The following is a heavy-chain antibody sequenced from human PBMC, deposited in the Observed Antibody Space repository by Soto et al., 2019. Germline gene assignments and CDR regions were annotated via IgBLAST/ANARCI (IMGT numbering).Heavy chain of an antibody. V-gene: IGHV3-23*01. Sequence: PGGSLRLSCAASGFTFTSYAMTWVRQAPGKGLEWVSTISTSGDNTYYADSVKGRFTISRDNSKNTLFLQMDSLRAEDTAVYYCAKAYMPDAFDIWGPGTMVTVSS. D-gene: IGHD2-2*01. CDR3: AKAYMPDAFDI. CDR2: ISTSGDNT. J-gene: IGHJ3*02. CDR1: GFTFTSYA.